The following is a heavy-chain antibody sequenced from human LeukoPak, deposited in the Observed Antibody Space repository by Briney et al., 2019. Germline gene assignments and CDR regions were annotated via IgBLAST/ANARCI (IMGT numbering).Heavy chain of an antibody. CDR2: IKSKTDGGTT. J-gene: IGHJ6*03. D-gene: IGHD3-3*01. Sequence: PGGSLRLSCAASGFTFSNAWMSWVRQAPGKGLEWVGRIKSKTDGGTTDYAAPVKGRFTISRDDSKNTLYLQMNSLKTEDTAVYYCTRYTVLRFLEWFRGYYYYMDVWGKGTTVTVSS. CDR1: GFTFSNAW. CDR3: TRYTVLRFLEWFRGYYYYMDV. V-gene: IGHV3-15*01.